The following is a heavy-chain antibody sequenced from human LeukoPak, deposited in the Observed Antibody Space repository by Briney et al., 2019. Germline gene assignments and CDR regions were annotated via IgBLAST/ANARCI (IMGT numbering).Heavy chain of an antibody. CDR2: ISSGGSDK. CDR1: GFTLSDYY. Sequence: GGSLRLSCEASGFTLSDYYVHCMRQAPGKGLEWISCISSGGSDKFYADSVKGRFITSRDNAKRSVYLQMSSLRVDDTAVYYCARDSPGVYSSGDLWGQGTLVTVSS. J-gene: IGHJ5*02. D-gene: IGHD3-22*01. V-gene: IGHV3-11*01. CDR3: ARDSPGVYSSGDL.